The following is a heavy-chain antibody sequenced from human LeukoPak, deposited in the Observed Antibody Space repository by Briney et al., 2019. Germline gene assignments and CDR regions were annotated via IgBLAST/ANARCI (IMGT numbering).Heavy chain of an antibody. CDR1: GYTFTGHY. Sequence: ASVKASCKASGYTFTGHYMHWVRQAPGQGLEWMGWINPNSGDTNYAQKFQGRVTMTRDTSISTAYMELSRLRSDDTAVYYCARDRVGYCSGGSCYPNWFDPWGQGTLVTVSS. CDR3: ARDRVGYCSGGSCYPNWFDP. V-gene: IGHV1-2*02. D-gene: IGHD2-15*01. CDR2: INPNSGDT. J-gene: IGHJ5*02.